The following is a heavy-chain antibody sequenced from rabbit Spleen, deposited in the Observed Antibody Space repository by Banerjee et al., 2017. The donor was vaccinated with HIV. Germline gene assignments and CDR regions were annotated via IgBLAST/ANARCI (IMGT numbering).Heavy chain of an antibody. Sequence: QEQLVESGGGLVQPEGSLTLTCKASGFSFSDRDVMCWVRQAPGKGLEWIACINTATGKAVYANWVNGRFTISKTSSTTVTLQMTSLTVADTATYFCARDTSSSFSSYGMDLWGPGTLVTVS. J-gene: IGHJ6*01. CDR1: GFSFSDRDV. CDR2: INTATGKA. V-gene: IGHV1S45*01. CDR3: ARDTSSSFSSYGMDL. D-gene: IGHD1-1*01.